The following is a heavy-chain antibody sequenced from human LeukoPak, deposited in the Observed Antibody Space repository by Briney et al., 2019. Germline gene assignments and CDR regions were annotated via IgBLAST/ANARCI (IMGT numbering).Heavy chain of an antibody. D-gene: IGHD2-21*01. V-gene: IGHV1-69*11. CDR1: GGVFTTYA. CDR2: IIPFLGTT. CDR3: TIIPNVILFTHYFEY. J-gene: IGHJ4*02. Sequence: SVKVSSKASGGVFTTYAISWVRQAPGQGLEWMGSIIPFLGTTNYAQKFQGRVTITADEPTRTAYMELTYVRSDDTAVYYCTIIPNVILFTHYFEYWGQGTLVTVSS.